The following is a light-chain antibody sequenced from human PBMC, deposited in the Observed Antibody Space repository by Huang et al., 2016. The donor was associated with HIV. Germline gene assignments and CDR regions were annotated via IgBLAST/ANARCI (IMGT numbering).Light chain of an antibody. J-gene: IGKJ4*01. V-gene: IGKV3-20*01. CDR3: QQYGGSPPKLT. CDR2: GAS. CDR1: QSVTSSY. Sequence: EIVLTQSPGTLSLSPGERATLSCRASQSVTSSYLGWYQQKPGQAPTLLIYGASSRATGIPDRFSGSGSGTDFTLTISRLEPEDFALYYCQQYGGSPPKLTFGGGTKVEIK.